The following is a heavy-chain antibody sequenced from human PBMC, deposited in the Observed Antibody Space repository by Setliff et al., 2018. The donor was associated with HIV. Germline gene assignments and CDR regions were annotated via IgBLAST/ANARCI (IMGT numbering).Heavy chain of an antibody. V-gene: IGHV1-8*01. CDR2: INPKSGNT. Sequence: RASVKVSCKASGYTLTDFDIYWMRQASGQGLEWLGWINPKSGNTAYAQSFQGRATLTTNTAISTVDMELSSLSSEDTAVYYCTRWIVGSSNIFAFDIWGQGTLVTVSS. D-gene: IGHD1-26*01. CDR1: GYTLTDFD. CDR3: TRWIVGSSNIFAFDI. J-gene: IGHJ3*02.